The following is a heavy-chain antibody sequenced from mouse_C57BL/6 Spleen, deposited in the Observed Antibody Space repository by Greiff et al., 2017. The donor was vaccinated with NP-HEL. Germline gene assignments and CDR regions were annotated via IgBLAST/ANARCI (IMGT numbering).Heavy chain of an antibody. CDR3: ARSSFITTVVATNYFDY. CDR1: GYTFTSYW. V-gene: IGHV1-72*01. D-gene: IGHD1-1*01. CDR2: IDPNSGGT. Sequence: QVQLQQPGAELVKPGASVKLSCKASGYTFTSYWMHWVKQRPGRGLEWIGRIDPNSGGTKYNEKFKSKATLTVDKPSSTAYMQLSSLTSEDSAVYYGARSSFITTVVATNYFDYWGQGTTLTVSS. J-gene: IGHJ2*01.